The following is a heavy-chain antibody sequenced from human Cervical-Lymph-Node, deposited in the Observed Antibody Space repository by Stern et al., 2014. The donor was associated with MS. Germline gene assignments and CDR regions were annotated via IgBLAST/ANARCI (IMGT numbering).Heavy chain of an antibody. V-gene: IGHV4-39*01. CDR1: GDSISSYTHY. Sequence: QVQLVESGPGLVKPSETLSLTCAVSGDSISSYTHYWAWIRQPPGKGLEWIGSVYEGGATYYTPSLKIPVPIPVATTKKHFPLGLNSVTAADTAVYYCAKHACTGAACPFDLWGQGTLVTVSS. D-gene: IGHD2-8*02. CDR3: AKHACTGAACPFDL. CDR2: VYEGGAT. J-gene: IGHJ4*02.